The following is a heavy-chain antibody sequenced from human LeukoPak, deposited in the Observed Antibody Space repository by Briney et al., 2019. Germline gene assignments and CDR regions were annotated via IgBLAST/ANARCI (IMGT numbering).Heavy chain of an antibody. Sequence: GGSLRLSCAASGFTFSSYGMHWVRQAPGKGLEWVAFIRYDGSNKYYADSVKGRFTISRDNSKNTLYLQMNSLRAEDTAVYYCAKKHVAVAGIFAYWGQGTLVTVSS. D-gene: IGHD6-19*01. CDR2: IRYDGSNK. CDR3: AKKHVAVAGIFAY. V-gene: IGHV3-30*02. CDR1: GFTFSSYG. J-gene: IGHJ4*02.